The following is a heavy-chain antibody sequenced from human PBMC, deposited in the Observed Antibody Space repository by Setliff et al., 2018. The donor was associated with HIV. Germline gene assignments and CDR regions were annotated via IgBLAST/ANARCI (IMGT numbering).Heavy chain of an antibody. CDR2: IYSGGST. D-gene: IGHD2-15*01. V-gene: IGHV3-66*02. CDR3: ARVVGKAAAGEVFDY. CDR1: GFTVSSNY. J-gene: IGHJ4*02. Sequence: PGGSLRLSCAASGFTVSSNYMSWVRQAPGKGLEWVSIIYSGGSTYYADSVNGRFTISRDNSKNTLYLQMNSLRAEDTAVYYCARVVGKAAAGEVFDYWGQGTLVTVSS.